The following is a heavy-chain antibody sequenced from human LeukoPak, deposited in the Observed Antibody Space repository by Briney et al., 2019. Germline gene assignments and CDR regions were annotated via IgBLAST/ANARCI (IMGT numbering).Heavy chain of an antibody. J-gene: IGHJ4*02. Sequence: GGSLRLSCAASGFTFINYAMTWVRQAPGKGLEWISGISGSGASTYYADSVKGRFTISRDDSRNTLYLQMNSLRGDDTAVYYCAKDVGKWESLHFFDYWGQGTLVTVSS. CDR1: GFTFINYA. CDR3: AKDVGKWESLHFFDY. CDR2: ISGSGAST. V-gene: IGHV3-23*01. D-gene: IGHD1-26*01.